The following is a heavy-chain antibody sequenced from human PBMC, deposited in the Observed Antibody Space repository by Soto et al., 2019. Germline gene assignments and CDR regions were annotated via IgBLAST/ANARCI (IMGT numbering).Heavy chain of an antibody. Sequence: ASVKVSCKASGYTFSSYVTHWVRQAPGQSLEWMGWINGGNGDTKYSQKFQGRVTMTRDTSASTAYMELSSLKSEDTAVYYCASEQRAYSYGGPGPLDYWGQGALVTVSS. CDR2: INGGNGDT. CDR3: ASEQRAYSYGGPGPLDY. D-gene: IGHD5-18*01. J-gene: IGHJ4*02. CDR1: GYTFSSYV. V-gene: IGHV1-3*01.